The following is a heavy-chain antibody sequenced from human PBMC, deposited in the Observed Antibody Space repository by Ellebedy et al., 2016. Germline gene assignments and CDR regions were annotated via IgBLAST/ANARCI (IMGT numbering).Heavy chain of an antibody. V-gene: IGHV3-48*04. Sequence: GESLKISXASSGLTLNTYGMNWVRQAPGKGLEWVSYISTDSITIRYADSVKGRFTISRDNGKNSLYLQMYSLRAEDTAVYYCAREGRSGCMDVWGQGTTVTVPS. CDR2: ISTDSITI. D-gene: IGHD6-19*01. CDR1: GLTLNTYG. J-gene: IGHJ6*02. CDR3: AREGRSGCMDV.